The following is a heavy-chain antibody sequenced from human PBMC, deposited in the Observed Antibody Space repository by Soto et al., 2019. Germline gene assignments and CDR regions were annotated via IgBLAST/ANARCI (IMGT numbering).Heavy chain of an antibody. CDR1: GYSFPSRW. CDR3: ERRWEHANVDL. CDR2: IYPTDSDA. D-gene: IGHD1-26*01. Sequence: GESLKISCNGSGYSFPSRWIGWVRQKPGEGLEWMGIIYPTDSDARYSPSFEGQVTISADKSIDTAYLHWSSLKASDSALYFCERRWEHANVDLWSQGTLVTVSA. V-gene: IGHV5-51*01. J-gene: IGHJ5*01.